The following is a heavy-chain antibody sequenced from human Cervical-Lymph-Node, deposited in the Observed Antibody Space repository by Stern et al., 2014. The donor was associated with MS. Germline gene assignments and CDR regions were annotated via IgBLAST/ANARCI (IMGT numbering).Heavy chain of an antibody. CDR3: ARGVDAGVDY. D-gene: IGHD2-8*01. CDR1: GYTFTTYD. J-gene: IGHJ4*02. V-gene: IGHV1-8*01. Sequence: VHLVESGAEVKKPGASVKVSCKASGYTFTTYDINWVRQAPGQGLEWMGWMSPKNDNTGFAQNFQGRVTMTRDTSTSTAYMELTSLRSEDTAVYYCARGVDAGVDYWGQGTLVTVSS. CDR2: MSPKNDNT.